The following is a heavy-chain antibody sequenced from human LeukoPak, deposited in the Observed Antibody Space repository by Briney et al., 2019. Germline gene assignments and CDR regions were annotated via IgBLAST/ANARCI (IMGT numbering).Heavy chain of an antibody. D-gene: IGHD3-10*01. Sequence: PSETLSLTCTVSGGSISSYYWSWIRQPAGKGLEWIGRIYTSGSTNYNPSLKSRVTISADTSKKQFSLKLSSVTAADTDVYDCAREGSGSYLGYYYYMDVWGKGTTVTVSS. CDR2: IYTSGST. J-gene: IGHJ6*03. CDR3: AREGSGSYLGYYYYMDV. V-gene: IGHV4-4*07. CDR1: GGSISSYY.